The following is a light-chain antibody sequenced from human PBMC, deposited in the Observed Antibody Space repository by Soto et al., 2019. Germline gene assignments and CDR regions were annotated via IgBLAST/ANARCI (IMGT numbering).Light chain of an antibody. V-gene: IGLV1-51*01. J-gene: IGLJ1*01. CDR3: GSWDSSLSAYV. CDR2: DDN. Sequence: QSVLTQPPSVSAAPGQKGTISCSGSSSNIGGNSVSWYQQLPGTAPKLLIYDDNKRPSGIPDRFSGSKSGTSATLGITGFQTGEEADYYCGSWDSSLSAYVFGTGTKLTVL. CDR1: SSNIGGNS.